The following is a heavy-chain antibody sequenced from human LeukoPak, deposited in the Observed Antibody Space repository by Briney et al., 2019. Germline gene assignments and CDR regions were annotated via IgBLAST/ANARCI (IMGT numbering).Heavy chain of an antibody. D-gene: IGHD6-19*01. CDR3: ARDRYSGGWFFDY. Sequence: ASVKVSCKASGYTFTSYGISWVRQAPGQGLEWMGWISTYNGDTNYAQKVQGRVTMTTDTSTSTAYMELRSLRSDDTAVYYCARDRYSGGWFFDYWGQGTLVTVSS. CDR2: ISTYNGDT. J-gene: IGHJ4*02. CDR1: GYTFTSYG. V-gene: IGHV1-18*01.